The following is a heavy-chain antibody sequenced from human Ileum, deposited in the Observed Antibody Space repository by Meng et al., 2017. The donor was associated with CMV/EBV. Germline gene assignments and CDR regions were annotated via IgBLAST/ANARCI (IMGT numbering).Heavy chain of an antibody. V-gene: IGHV3-30-3*01. D-gene: IGHD1-14*01. CDR3: ARSITISGQSRFDP. J-gene: IGHJ5*02. Sequence: ASGVSFRSYAMHWGRQAPGKGLEWVARISYDGSNENYVDSVKGRFSISRDNSKNALYLQMNGLRAEDTALYSCARSITISGQSRFDPWGQGTLVTVSS. CDR1: GVSFRSYA. CDR2: ISYDGSNE.